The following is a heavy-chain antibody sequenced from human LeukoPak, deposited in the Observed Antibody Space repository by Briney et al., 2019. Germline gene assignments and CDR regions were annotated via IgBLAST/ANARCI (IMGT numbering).Heavy chain of an antibody. CDR1: GGSISSYY. D-gene: IGHD5-18*01. V-gene: IGHV4-59*01. CDR2: IYYSGST. J-gene: IGHJ4*02. CDR3: ARLGYSYGSYYFDY. Sequence: SETLSLTCTVSGGSISSYYWSWIRQPPGKGLEWIGYIYYSGSTNHNPSLKSRVTISVDTSKNQFSLKLSSVTAADTAVYYCARLGYSYGSYYFDYWGQGTLVTVSS.